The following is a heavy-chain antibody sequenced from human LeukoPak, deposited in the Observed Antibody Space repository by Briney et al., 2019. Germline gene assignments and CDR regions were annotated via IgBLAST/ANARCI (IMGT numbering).Heavy chain of an antibody. J-gene: IGHJ4*02. D-gene: IGHD1-1*01. CDR3: ASELNDVTEGGIVD. Sequence: GGSLRLSCAASGFTFSSYWMSWVRQAPGKGLEWVANIKQDGSEKYYVDSVKGRFTISRDNAKNSLYLQMNSLRAEDTAVYYCASELNDVTEGGIVDWGQGTLVTVSS. CDR2: IKQDGSEK. CDR1: GFTFSSYW. V-gene: IGHV3-7*01.